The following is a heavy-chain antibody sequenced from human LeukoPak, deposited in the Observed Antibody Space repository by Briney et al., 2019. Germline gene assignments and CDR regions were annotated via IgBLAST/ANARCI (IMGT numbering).Heavy chain of an antibody. J-gene: IGHJ4*02. Sequence: GGSLRLSCAASGFTFSSYSMNWVRQAPGKGLGWVSYISSSSSYIYYAASVKGRFTISRDNAKNSLHLQMDSLRAEDTAVYYCARDPLTYYYGSGSYYADYWGQGTLVTVSS. CDR2: ISSSSSYI. D-gene: IGHD3-10*01. V-gene: IGHV3-21*01. CDR1: GFTFSSYS. CDR3: ARDPLTYYYGSGSYYADY.